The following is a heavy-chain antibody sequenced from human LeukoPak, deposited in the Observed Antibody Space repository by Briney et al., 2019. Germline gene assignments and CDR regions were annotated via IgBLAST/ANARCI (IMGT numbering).Heavy chain of an antibody. CDR3: ARAFSSGSYYRYYFDY. V-gene: IGHV4-39*01. Sequence: SETLSLTCTVSGVSISGSSYYWGWIRQPPGKGLEWIGTIYYSGTTYYNPSLKSRVTISVDTSKNQFSLKLSSVSAADTGVYYCARAFSSGSYYRYYFDYWGQGTLVTVSS. D-gene: IGHD3-10*01. CDR2: IYYSGTT. CDR1: GVSISGSSYY. J-gene: IGHJ4*02.